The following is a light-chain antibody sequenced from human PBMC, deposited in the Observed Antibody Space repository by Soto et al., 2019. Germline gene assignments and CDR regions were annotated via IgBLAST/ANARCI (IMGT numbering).Light chain of an antibody. Sequence: QSALTQPPFASGSPGQSVTISCTGTSSDVGGYNYVSWYQQYPGRAPKLMIYEVTKRPSGVPDRFSGSKSGNTASLTVSGLQAEDEADSYCSSYAASNNFYFVFGGGTQLTVL. J-gene: IGLJ3*02. CDR2: EVT. V-gene: IGLV2-8*01. CDR1: SSDVGGYNY. CDR3: SSYAASNNFYFV.